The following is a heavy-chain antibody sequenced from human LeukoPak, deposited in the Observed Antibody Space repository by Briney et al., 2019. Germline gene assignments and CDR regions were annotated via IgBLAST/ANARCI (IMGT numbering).Heavy chain of an antibody. V-gene: IGHV4-38-2*02. Sequence: SETLSLTCTVSGYSISSGYYWGWIRQPPGKGLEWIGSICHSGSTYYNPSLKSRVTISVDTSKNQFSLKLSSVTAADTAVYYCARGTATVTTSYFDYWGQGTLVTVSS. D-gene: IGHD4-17*01. CDR3: ARGTATVTTSYFDY. J-gene: IGHJ4*02. CDR2: ICHSGST. CDR1: GYSISSGYY.